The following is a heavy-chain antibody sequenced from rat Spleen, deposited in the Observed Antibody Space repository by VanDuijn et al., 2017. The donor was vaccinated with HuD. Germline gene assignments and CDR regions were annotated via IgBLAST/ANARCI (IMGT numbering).Heavy chain of an antibody. CDR3: ARGGRTEGPGFFDY. CDR2: MWSGGST. J-gene: IGHJ3*01. D-gene: IGHD1-11*01. V-gene: IGHV2-47*01. CDR1: GLSLTSNS. Sequence: QVQLTESGPGLVQPSQTLSLTCTVSGLSLTSNSVSWIRQPPGKGMEWMGPMWSGGSTDYNSALKSRLSISRETSKNQIILKMNSLQSEDTTTYYCARGGRTEGPGFFDYWGQGTLVIVSS.